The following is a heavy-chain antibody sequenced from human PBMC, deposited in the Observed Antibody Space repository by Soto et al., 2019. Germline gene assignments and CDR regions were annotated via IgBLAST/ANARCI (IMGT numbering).Heavy chain of an antibody. J-gene: IGHJ4*02. V-gene: IGHV3-48*03. D-gene: IGHD5-12*01. CDR1: GFTFSSYE. CDR3: ARVRGSGYVREGFDY. CDR2: ISSSGSTI. Sequence: QPGGSLRLSCAASGFTFSSYEMNWVRQAPGKGPEWVSYISSSGSTIYYADSVKGRFTISRDNAKNSLYLQMNSLRAEDTAVYYCARVRGSGYVREGFDYWGQGTLVTVSS.